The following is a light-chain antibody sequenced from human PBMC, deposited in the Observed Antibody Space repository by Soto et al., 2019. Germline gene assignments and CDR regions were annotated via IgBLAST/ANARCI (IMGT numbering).Light chain of an antibody. CDR2: AAS. Sequence: LVMTQYPATLSVSPGERATLSCRASQSISTKLAWYQQKPGQAPRLLIYAASTRATGVPGRFSGSGSGTEFTLTISSLQSEDFAVYYCQQYYSGPPITFCQGTRLGIK. V-gene: IGKV3-15*01. J-gene: IGKJ5*01. CDR3: QQYYSGPPIT. CDR1: QSISTK.